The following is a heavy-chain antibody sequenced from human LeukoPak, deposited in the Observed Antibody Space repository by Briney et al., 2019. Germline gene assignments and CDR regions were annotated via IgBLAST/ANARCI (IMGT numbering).Heavy chain of an antibody. J-gene: IGHJ4*02. V-gene: IGHV5-51*01. CDR2: IYPGDSNT. CDR3: ARQGIYCSGGSCYSDY. D-gene: IGHD2-15*01. CDR1: GYSFTNYW. Sequence: GEPLKISCKGSGYSFTNYWIDWVRQMPEKGLEWMGIIYPGDSNTRYSPSFQGQVTISADKSISTAYLQWSSLKASDTAMYYCARQGIYCSGGSCYSDYWGQGTLVTVSS.